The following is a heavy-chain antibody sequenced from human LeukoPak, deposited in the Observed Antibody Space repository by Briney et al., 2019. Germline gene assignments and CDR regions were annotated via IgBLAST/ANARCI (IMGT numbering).Heavy chain of an antibody. CDR2: ISAYNGNR. V-gene: IGHV1-18*01. CDR1: GYTFTSYG. D-gene: IGHD3-3*01. CDR3: ARDRPSRITIFGVVTTDY. J-gene: IGHJ4*02. Sequence: ASVKVSCTASGYTFTSYGISWVRQAPGQGLEWMGWISAYNGNRNYAQKLQGRVTMTTDTSTSTAYMELRSLRSDDTAVYYCARDRPSRITIFGVVTTDYWGQGTLVTVSS.